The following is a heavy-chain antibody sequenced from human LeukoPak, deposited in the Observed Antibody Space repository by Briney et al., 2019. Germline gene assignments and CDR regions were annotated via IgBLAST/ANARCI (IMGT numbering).Heavy chain of an antibody. CDR2: ITNSGNSK. Sequence: GSLRLSCAASEFTFSSYSMNWVRQAPGKGLEWVSYITNSGNSKSYADSVKGRFTISRDNAKNSLYLQMNSLRAEDTAVYYCARDKMVVAATGANWFDPWGQGTLVTVSS. D-gene: IGHD2-15*01. CDR1: EFTFSSYS. CDR3: ARDKMVVAATGANWFDP. V-gene: IGHV3-48*04. J-gene: IGHJ5*02.